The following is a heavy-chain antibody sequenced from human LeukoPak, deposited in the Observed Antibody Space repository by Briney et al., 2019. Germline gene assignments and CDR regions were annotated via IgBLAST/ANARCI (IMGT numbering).Heavy chain of an antibody. V-gene: IGHV3-13*01. D-gene: IGHD1-26*01. J-gene: IGHJ6*02. CDR2: VGTVGYT. CDR3: AGVQTGSVGYYGMDV. Sequence: GGSLRLSCAASGFTFSSYDMHWVRQVTGKGLECVSAVGTVGYTYYPGYVKGRFTVSRENARNSLYLQMNSLRAGDTAVYYCAGVQTGSVGYYGMDVWGQGPTVTVSS. CDR1: GFTFSSYD.